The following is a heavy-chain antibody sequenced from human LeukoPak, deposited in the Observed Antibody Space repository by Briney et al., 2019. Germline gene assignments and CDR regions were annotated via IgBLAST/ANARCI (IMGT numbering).Heavy chain of an antibody. CDR1: GGSISSYY. Sequence: SETLSLTCTVSGGSISSYYWSWIRQPPGKGLEWIGHIYFSGSTNYNPSLKGRVTISVDTSKNQFSLTLSSVTAADTAVYYCARHKSSGSYPLDYWGQGILVTVSS. CDR3: ARHKSSGSYPLDY. V-gene: IGHV4-59*08. J-gene: IGHJ4*02. D-gene: IGHD3-22*01. CDR2: IYFSGST.